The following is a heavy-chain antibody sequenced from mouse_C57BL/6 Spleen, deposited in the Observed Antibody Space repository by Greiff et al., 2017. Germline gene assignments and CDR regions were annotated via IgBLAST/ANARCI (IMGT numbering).Heavy chain of an antibody. CDR2: IWRGGST. CDR1: GFSLTSYG. Sequence: VQLQQSGPGLVQPSQSLSITCTVSGFSLTSYGVHWVRQSPGKGLEWLGVIWRGGSTDYNAAFMSRLSITKDNSKSQVFLKMNSLQADDTAIYYCAKNFPFITKGMDYWGQGTSVTVSS. D-gene: IGHD1-1*01. CDR3: AKNFPFITKGMDY. V-gene: IGHV2-5*01. J-gene: IGHJ4*01.